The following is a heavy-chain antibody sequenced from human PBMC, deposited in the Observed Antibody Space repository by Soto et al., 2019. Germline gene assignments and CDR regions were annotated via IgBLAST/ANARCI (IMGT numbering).Heavy chain of an antibody. D-gene: IGHD3-10*01. CDR2: ISGSDGST. Sequence: EVQLLESGGGLVQPGGSLRLSCAASGFTFSHYDMSWVRQAPGKGLEWVSTISGSDGSTYYADSVKGRFTISRDNSKNTLYLQMNSLRSEDPAVYYCAKKFHYGSGAYLYYFDYWGQGTLVTVSS. CDR3: AKKFHYGSGAYLYYFDY. CDR1: GFTFSHYD. V-gene: IGHV3-23*01. J-gene: IGHJ4*02.